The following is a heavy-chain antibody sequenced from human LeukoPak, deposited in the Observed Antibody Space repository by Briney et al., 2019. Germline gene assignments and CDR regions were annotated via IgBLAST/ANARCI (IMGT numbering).Heavy chain of an antibody. J-gene: IGHJ4*02. CDR1: GVTFSDFW. D-gene: IGHD2/OR15-2a*01. CDR3: ASFEYKYSF. V-gene: IGHV3-7*01. CDR2: MNQDESQK. Sequence: GGSLRLSCEASGVTFSDFWMTWVRQAPGKGLEWVATMNQDESQKYYVDSVKGRFTISRDDAKNALFLQMNSLRGEDTAIYYCASFEYKYSFGGQGTLVTVSS.